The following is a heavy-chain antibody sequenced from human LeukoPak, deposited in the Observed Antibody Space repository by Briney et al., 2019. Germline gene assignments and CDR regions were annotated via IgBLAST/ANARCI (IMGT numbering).Heavy chain of an antibody. Sequence: ASVKVSCKASGGTFSSYAISWVRQAPGQGLEWMGGIIPIFGTANYAQKFQGRVTITADESTSTAYMELSSLISEDTAVYYCARAKYYDFWSGYYYYYYYMDVWGKGTRDTVSS. D-gene: IGHD3-3*01. CDR3: ARAKYYDFWSGYYYYYYYMDV. CDR1: GGTFSSYA. V-gene: IGHV1-69*13. J-gene: IGHJ6*03. CDR2: IIPIFGTA.